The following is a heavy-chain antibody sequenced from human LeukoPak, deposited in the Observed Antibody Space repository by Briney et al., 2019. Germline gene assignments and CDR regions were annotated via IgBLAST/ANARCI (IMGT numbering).Heavy chain of an antibody. Sequence: GGSLRLSCAASGFTFSSYWMSWVRQAPGKGLEWVANIKQDGSEKYYVDSVKGRFTISRDNAKNSLYLQMNSLRAEDTAVYYCARDPGPLWFGELYPLSDYWGQGTLVTVSS. CDR2: IKQDGSEK. D-gene: IGHD3-10*01. CDR1: GFTFSSYW. J-gene: IGHJ4*02. V-gene: IGHV3-7*01. CDR3: ARDPGPLWFGELYPLSDY.